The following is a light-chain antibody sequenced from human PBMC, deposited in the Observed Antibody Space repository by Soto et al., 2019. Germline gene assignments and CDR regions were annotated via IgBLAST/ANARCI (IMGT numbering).Light chain of an antibody. CDR1: QSVTSSY. J-gene: IGKJ4*01. Sequence: EIVLTQAPGTLSVSPGERATLSCRASQSVTSSYLAWYQQKPGQGPRLLIYGASSRATGIPDRFSGSGSGTDFTLTISRLEPEDFAVYYCQQYGSSPLTFGGGTKVET. CDR2: GAS. CDR3: QQYGSSPLT. V-gene: IGKV3-20*01.